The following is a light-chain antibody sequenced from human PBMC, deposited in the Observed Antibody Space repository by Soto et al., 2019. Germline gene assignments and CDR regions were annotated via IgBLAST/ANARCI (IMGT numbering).Light chain of an antibody. CDR3: QQYGSSPTT. CDR2: GAS. J-gene: IGKJ1*01. V-gene: IGKV3-20*01. Sequence: EIVLTQSPGTLSLSPGERVTLSCRASQSVSSSYLAWYQQKPGQAPRLLIHGASSRATGIPDRFSGSGSGTDFTLTISRLEPEDFAVYYCQQYGSSPTTFGQGTKVEIK. CDR1: QSVSSSY.